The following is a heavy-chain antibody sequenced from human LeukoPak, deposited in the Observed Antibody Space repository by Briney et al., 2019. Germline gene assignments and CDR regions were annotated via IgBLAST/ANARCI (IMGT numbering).Heavy chain of an antibody. J-gene: IGHJ4*02. CDR3: ARAVGAYDGAFDT. Sequence: SETLSLTCTVSGGSVSSRSSYWNWIRQPPGTGLEWIGYIYYSGSTSYNPSLKGRFSISVDTSKNQFSLKLSSVTAADTAVYYCARAVGAYDGAFDTWGQGTLVAVSS. V-gene: IGHV4-61*01. CDR1: GGSVSSRSSY. CDR2: IYYSGST. D-gene: IGHD3-22*01.